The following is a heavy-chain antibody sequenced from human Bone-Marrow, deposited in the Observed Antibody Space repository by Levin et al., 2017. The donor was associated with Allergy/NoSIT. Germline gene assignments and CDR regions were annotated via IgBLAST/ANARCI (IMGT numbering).Heavy chain of an antibody. Sequence: GGSLRLSCAASGFTFSTYAINWVRQAPGKGLEWVSVISGSAGSTHYADSVRGRFTISRDDSKNTLYLQMNSLRAEDTAVYYCAKVLQKGPSYYYYGMDVWGQGTTVTVSS. CDR1: GFTFSTYA. J-gene: IGHJ6*02. CDR3: AKVLQKGPSYYYYGMDV. CDR2: ISGSAGST. V-gene: IGHV3-23*01.